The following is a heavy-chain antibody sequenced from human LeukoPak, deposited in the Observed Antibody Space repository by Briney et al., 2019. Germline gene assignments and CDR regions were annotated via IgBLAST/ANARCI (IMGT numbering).Heavy chain of an antibody. CDR1: GYTLTELS. V-gene: IGHV1-24*01. CDR3: ATYYDSSRYYFDY. Sequence: ASVKVSCKVSGYTLTELSMHWVRQAPGKGLEWMGGFDPEDGETIYAQKFQGRVTMTEDTSTDTACMELSSLRSEDTAVYYCATYYDSSRYYFDYWGQGTLVTVSS. D-gene: IGHD3-22*01. J-gene: IGHJ4*02. CDR2: FDPEDGET.